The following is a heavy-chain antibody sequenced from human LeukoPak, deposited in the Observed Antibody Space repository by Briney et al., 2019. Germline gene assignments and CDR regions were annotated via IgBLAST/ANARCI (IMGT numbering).Heavy chain of an antibody. CDR1: GFSFNTYW. D-gene: IGHD6-13*01. Sequence: ESLRLSCVASGFSFNTYWMSWVRQPPGKGLEWIGEIYHSGSTNYNPSLKSRVTISVDKSKNQFSLKLSSVTAADTAVYYCARDLSIAAAGTPGHNWFDPWGQGTLVTVSS. CDR2: IYHSGST. CDR3: ARDLSIAAAGTPGHNWFDP. J-gene: IGHJ5*02. V-gene: IGHV4-4*02.